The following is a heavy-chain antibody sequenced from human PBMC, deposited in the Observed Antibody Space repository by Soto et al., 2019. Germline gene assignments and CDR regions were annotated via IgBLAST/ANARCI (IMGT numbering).Heavy chain of an antibody. CDR2: IKQDGSEK. Sequence: EVQLVESGGGLVQPGGSLRLSCAASGFTFSSYWMSWVRQAPGKGLEWVANIKQDGSEKYYVDSVKGRFTISRDNAKNSLYLQMNSLRAEDTAVYYCARIGYCSGGSCYAERYYYYYGMDVWGQGTTVTVSS. J-gene: IGHJ6*02. CDR1: GFTFSSYW. D-gene: IGHD2-15*01. V-gene: IGHV3-7*04. CDR3: ARIGYCSGGSCYAERYYYYYGMDV.